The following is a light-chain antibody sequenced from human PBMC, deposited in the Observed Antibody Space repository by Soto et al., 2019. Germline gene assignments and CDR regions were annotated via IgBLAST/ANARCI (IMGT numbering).Light chain of an antibody. J-gene: IGKJ1*01. CDR1: QSLSTN. Sequence: EIVMTQSPATLSVSPGDRATLSCRASQSLSTNLAWYQQKPGQAPRLLIYGASTRATGIPARFSGSGSGTEFTLTISSLQSEDFAVYYCQQYTHWRTFGQGTKVDIK. CDR3: QQYTHWRT. V-gene: IGKV3-15*01. CDR2: GAS.